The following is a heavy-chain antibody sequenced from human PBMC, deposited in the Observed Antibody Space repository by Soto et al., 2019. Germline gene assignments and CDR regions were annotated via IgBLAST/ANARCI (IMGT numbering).Heavy chain of an antibody. CDR2: MNPNSGET. V-gene: IGHV1-8*01. D-gene: IGHD2-15*01. CDR3: ARVAVAARPRWYNWFDP. J-gene: IGHJ5*02. Sequence: QEQLVQSGAEVKKPGASVKVSCKTSGYTFTDYDINWVRQATGQGLEWIGWMNPNSGETGYAQKFQGRVAMTRSASLRTAYLALSSLRSEDTAVYYCARVAVAARPRWYNWFDPWGQGTLVTVSS. CDR1: GYTFTDYD.